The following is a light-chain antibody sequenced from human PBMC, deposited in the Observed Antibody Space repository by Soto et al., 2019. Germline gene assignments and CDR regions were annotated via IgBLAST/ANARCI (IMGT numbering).Light chain of an antibody. J-gene: IGKJ4*01. CDR2: DTS. CDR1: QSISSW. CDR3: QHYNSYSLT. V-gene: IGKV1-5*01. Sequence: DIQMTQSPSTLSASVGDRVTITCRASQSISSWLAWYQQKPWKAPKLLIYDTSSLESGVPPRFSGSGSRTEFTLTISRMQPDDFATYYCQHYNSYSLTFGGGTKVEIK.